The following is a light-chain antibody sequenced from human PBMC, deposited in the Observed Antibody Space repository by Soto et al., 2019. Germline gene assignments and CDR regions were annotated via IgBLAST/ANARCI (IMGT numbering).Light chain of an antibody. CDR3: TSYTSSSTLDV. J-gene: IGLJ1*01. CDR1: SSDVGGYNY. CDR2: EVS. V-gene: IGLV2-14*01. Sequence: QSVLTQPASVSGSPGQSITISCTGTSSDVGGYNYVSWYQQHPGKAPKLMIYEVSNRPLGVSNRFSGSKSGNTASLTISGLQAEDEADYYCTSYTSSSTLDVFXTGTKGTVL.